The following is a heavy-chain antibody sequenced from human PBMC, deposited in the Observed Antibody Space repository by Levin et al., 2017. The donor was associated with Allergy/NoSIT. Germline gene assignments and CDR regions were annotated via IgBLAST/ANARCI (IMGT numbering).Heavy chain of an antibody. CDR3: ARATMYSSSWYPVPTTFDY. CDR2: INHSGST. D-gene: IGHD6-13*01. Sequence: SETLSLTCAVYGGSFSGYYWSWIRQPPGKGLEWIGEINHSGSTNYNPSLKSRVTISVDTSKNQFSRKLSSVTAADTAVYYCARATMYSSSWYPVPTTFDYWGQGTLVTVSS. J-gene: IGHJ4*02. CDR1: GGSFSGYY. V-gene: IGHV4-34*01.